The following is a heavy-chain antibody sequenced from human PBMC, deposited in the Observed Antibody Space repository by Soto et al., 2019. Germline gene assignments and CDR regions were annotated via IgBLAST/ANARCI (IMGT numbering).Heavy chain of an antibody. Sequence: PGGSLRLSCAASGFTFSSYGMHWVRQAPGKGLEWVAVISYDGSNKYYADSVKGRFTISRDNSKNTLYLQMNSLRAEDTAVYYCAKSLFWRGTLRRLSPGDYYGMDVWGQGTTVTVSS. D-gene: IGHD3-3*01. J-gene: IGHJ6*02. V-gene: IGHV3-30*18. CDR2: ISYDGSNK. CDR1: GFTFSSYG. CDR3: AKSLFWRGTLRRLSPGDYYGMDV.